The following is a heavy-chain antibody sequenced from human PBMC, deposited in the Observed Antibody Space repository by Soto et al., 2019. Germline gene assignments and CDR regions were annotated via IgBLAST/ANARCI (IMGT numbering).Heavy chain of an antibody. CDR3: ARDRRRFGELDYYYYGMDV. Sequence: SETLSLTCTVSGGSISSGGYYWSWIRQHPGKGLEWIGYIYYSGSTYYNPSLKSRVTISVDTSKNQFSLKLSSVTAADTAVYYCARDRRRFGELDYYYYGMDVWGQGTTVTVSS. CDR2: IYYSGST. CDR1: GGSISSGGYY. V-gene: IGHV4-31*03. D-gene: IGHD3-10*01. J-gene: IGHJ6*02.